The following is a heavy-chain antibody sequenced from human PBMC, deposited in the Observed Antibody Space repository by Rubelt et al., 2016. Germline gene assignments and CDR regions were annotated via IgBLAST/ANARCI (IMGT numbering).Heavy chain of an antibody. CDR2: ISAYNGNT. J-gene: IGHJ4*02. CDR3: ARNLIMITFGGVIVPPDY. CDR1: GYTFTSYG. V-gene: IGHV1-18*01. Sequence: QVQLVQSGAEVKKPGASVKVSCKASGYTFTSYGISWVRQAPGQGLEWMGWISAYNGNTNYAQKLQGSVTMTTDTSTSTGYMELRSLRSDDTAVYYCARNLIMITFGGVIVPPDYWGQGTLVTVSS. D-gene: IGHD3-16*02.